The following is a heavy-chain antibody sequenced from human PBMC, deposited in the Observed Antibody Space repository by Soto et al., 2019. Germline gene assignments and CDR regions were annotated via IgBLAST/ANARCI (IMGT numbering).Heavy chain of an antibody. Sequence: QGLEWMGWMNPNSGNTGYAQKFQGRVTMTRNTSISTAYMELSSLRSEDTAVYYCVIRRNDYDTNGLSALDYWGQGTLVTVFS. CDR2: MNPNSGNT. J-gene: IGHJ4*02. CDR3: VIRRNDYDTNGLSALDY. V-gene: IGHV1-8*01. D-gene: IGHD4-17*01.